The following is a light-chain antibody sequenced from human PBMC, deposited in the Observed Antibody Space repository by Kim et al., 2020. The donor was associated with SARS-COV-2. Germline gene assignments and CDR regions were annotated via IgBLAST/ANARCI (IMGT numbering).Light chain of an antibody. CDR1: QSVRNNY. Sequence: EIVLTQSPGTLSLSPGEGATLSCRASQSVRNNYIAWYQRKPGQAPRPLIYGASNRATGIPDRFSGSGSGTDFTLTISRLEPEDFAVYYCQQYGTSPQTFGQGTKVDIK. J-gene: IGKJ1*01. CDR3: QQYGTSPQT. CDR2: GAS. V-gene: IGKV3-20*01.